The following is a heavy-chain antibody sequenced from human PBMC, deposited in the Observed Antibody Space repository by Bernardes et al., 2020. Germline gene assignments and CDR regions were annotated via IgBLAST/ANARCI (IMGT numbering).Heavy chain of an antibody. CDR3: TSGSGAFTIGY. CDR1: GFTFTNAW. D-gene: IGHD3-3*01. CDR2: INTKTVAGTT. Sequence: GGSLRPSCAASGFTFTNAWMSWVGQAPGKGLEWVGRINTKTVAGTTDYAAPVKGRFTISRDDSKNTLYLQMNSLKTEDTAVYYCTSGSGAFTIGYWGQGTLVTVSS. V-gene: IGHV3-15*01. J-gene: IGHJ4*02.